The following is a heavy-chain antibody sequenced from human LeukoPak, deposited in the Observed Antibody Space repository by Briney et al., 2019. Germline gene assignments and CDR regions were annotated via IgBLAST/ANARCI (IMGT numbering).Heavy chain of an antibody. V-gene: IGHV3-21*01. J-gene: IGHJ4*02. D-gene: IGHD3-22*01. CDR2: ISSSSSYI. CDR3: ARRGLYDSSGYDY. CDR1: GFTFSSYS. Sequence: PGGSLRLSCAASGFTFSSYSMDWVRQAPGKGLEWVSSISSSSSYIYYADSVKGRFTISRDSAKNSLYLQMNSLRAEDTAIYYCARRGLYDSSGYDYWGQGTWSPSPQ.